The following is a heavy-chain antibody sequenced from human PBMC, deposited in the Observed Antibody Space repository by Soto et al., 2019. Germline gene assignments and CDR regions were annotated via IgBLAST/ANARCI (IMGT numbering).Heavy chain of an antibody. CDR3: TRDAKYYVIFSGYFVSDY. Sequence: QVQLVQSGAEVKKPGASVKVSCKASGYTFSNFGISWVRQAPGQGLEWLGWISTDNGNTKYAQSLQGRVTMTTDTATTTAYMELRSLSSDDTAVYYCTRDAKYYVIFSGYFVSDYWSQGTLVTVS. CDR1: GYTFSNFG. V-gene: IGHV1-18*01. CDR2: ISTDNGNT. J-gene: IGHJ4*02. D-gene: IGHD3-9*01.